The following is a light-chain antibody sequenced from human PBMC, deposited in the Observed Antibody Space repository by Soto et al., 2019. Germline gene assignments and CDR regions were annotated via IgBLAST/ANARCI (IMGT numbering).Light chain of an antibody. J-gene: IGKJ4*01. CDR1: KSVSSY. CDR3: QQRSNWPLT. V-gene: IGKV3-11*01. CDR2: DAS. Sequence: EIGLTQSPATLSLSPGERATLSCRASKSVSSYLAWYQQKPGQAPRLLIYDASNRATGIPARFSGSGSGTDFTLTISSLEPEDFAVYYCQQRSNWPLTFGGGTKVEIK.